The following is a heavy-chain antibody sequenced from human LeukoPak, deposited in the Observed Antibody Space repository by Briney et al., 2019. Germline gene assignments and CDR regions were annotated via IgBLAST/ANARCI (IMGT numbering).Heavy chain of an antibody. V-gene: IGHV3-23*01. J-gene: IGHJ3*02. CDR1: GFTFSSYG. D-gene: IGHD2-21*02. Sequence: EGSLRLSCAASGFTFSSYGMSWVRQAPGKGLEWVSAISGSGGSTYYADSVKGRFTISRDNSKNTLYLQMNSLRAEDTAVYYCAKPPYCGGDCYSGLDAFDIWGQGTMVTVSS. CDR3: AKPPYCGGDCYSGLDAFDI. CDR2: ISGSGGST.